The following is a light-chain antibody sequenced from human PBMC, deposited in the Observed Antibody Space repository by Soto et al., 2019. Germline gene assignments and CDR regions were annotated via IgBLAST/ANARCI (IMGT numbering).Light chain of an antibody. CDR1: QGINNY. CDR3: QQGNSYPLT. V-gene: IGKV1-9*01. J-gene: IGKJ4*01. CDR2: DTS. Sequence: DIQLTQSPSSLSASVGDRATITCRASQGINNYLTWYQQKPGKAPKLLLYDTSTLPRGVPSRFSGSGSGTEFTLTISSLQPEDFAAYYCQQGNSYPLTFGGGTKVEI.